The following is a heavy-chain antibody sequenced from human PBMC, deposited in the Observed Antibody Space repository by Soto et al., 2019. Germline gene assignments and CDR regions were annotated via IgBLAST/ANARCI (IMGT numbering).Heavy chain of an antibody. CDR1: GYSFTSFW. J-gene: IGHJ4*02. V-gene: IGHV5-51*01. CDR2: IYPGDSDT. CDR3: ARTRSITGTGSIDY. D-gene: IGHD1-20*01. Sequence: PGESLKISCKGSGYSFTSFWIAWVRQMPGKGLEWMGIIYPGDSDTRYSPSFQGQVTLSADKSISTAYLQWSSLKASDTAMYFCARTRSITGTGSIDYWGQGTLVTVSS.